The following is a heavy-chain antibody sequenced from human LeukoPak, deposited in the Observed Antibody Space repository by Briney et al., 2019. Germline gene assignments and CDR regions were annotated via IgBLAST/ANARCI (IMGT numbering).Heavy chain of an antibody. J-gene: IGHJ4*02. Sequence: GGSLRLSCAASGFTFSSYTMNWVRQAPGKGLEWVSSIVSGNGYIYYADSVKGRFTISRDNAKNSLYLQMNSLRAEDTAVYYCAGPTSHCSGASCYSNWGQGTLVTVSS. V-gene: IGHV3-21*04. CDR2: IVSGNGYI. D-gene: IGHD2-15*01. CDR1: GFTFSSYT. CDR3: AGPTSHCSGASCYSN.